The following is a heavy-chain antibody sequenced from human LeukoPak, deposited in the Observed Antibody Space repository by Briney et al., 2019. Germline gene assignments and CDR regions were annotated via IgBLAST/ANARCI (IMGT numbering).Heavy chain of an antibody. J-gene: IGHJ3*02. CDR1: GGSFSGYY. CDR2: INHSGRT. D-gene: IGHD3-16*02. Sequence: SETLSLTCAVYGGSFSGYYWSWIRQPPGKGLEWIGEINHSGRTNYNPSLKSRVTISVDTSKNQFSLKLSSVTAVDTAVYYCARRDYDYVWGSYRAFDIWGQGTMVTVSS. CDR3: ARRDYDYVWGSYRAFDI. V-gene: IGHV4-34*01.